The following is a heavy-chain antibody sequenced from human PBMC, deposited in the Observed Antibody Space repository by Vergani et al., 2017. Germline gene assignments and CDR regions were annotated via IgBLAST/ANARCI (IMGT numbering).Heavy chain of an antibody. CDR2: VDPEDGET. CDR1: GYNFTEHY. Sequence: ELQLVQSGAEVKKPGATMKISCKVSGYNFTEHYMHWGKQAPGKGLEWMGLVDPEDGETIYAEKFKGRVTIATDTSTDTAHLELSSLRSEDTAVYYCATPQTVPNGGMEVWGQGTTVIVSS. V-gene: IGHV1-69-2*01. CDR3: ATPQTVPNGGMEV. D-gene: IGHD4-17*01. J-gene: IGHJ6*02.